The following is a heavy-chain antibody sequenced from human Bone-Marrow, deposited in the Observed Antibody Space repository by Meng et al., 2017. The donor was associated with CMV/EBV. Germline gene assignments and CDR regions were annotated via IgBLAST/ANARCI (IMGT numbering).Heavy chain of an antibody. D-gene: IGHD6-6*01. J-gene: IGHJ4*02. Sequence: SETLSLTCTVSGGSISSSSYYWGWIRQPPGKGLEWIGSIYYSGSTYYNPSLKSRVTISVDTSKNQFSLKLSSVTAADTAVYYCARDQGGGSSLRGDYWGQGTLVTVSS. CDR3: ARDQGGGSSLRGDY. CDR2: IYYSGST. CDR1: GGSISSSSYY. V-gene: IGHV4-39*02.